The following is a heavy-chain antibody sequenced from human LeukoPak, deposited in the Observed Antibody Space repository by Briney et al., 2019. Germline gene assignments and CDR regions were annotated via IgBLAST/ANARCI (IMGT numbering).Heavy chain of an antibody. V-gene: IGHV4-59*08. CDR2: IYYSGSS. J-gene: IGHJ4*02. D-gene: IGHD3-22*01. CDR3: ARHRIITMIVVVDFDY. Sequence: PSETLSLTCTVSGGSISSYYWSWIRQPPGKGLEWIGFIYYSGSSNYNPSLKSRVTISVDTSKNQFSLKLSSVTAADTAVYYCARHRIITMIVVVDFDYWGQGTLVTVSS. CDR1: GGSISSYY.